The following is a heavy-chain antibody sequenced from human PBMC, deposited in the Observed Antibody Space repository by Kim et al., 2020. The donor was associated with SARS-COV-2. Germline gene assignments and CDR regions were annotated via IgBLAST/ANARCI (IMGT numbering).Heavy chain of an antibody. CDR1: GFTFSSYG. CDR2: TSYDGGHK. V-gene: IGHV3-30*18. Sequence: GGSLRLSCAASGFTFSSYGMHWVRQAPGKGLEWVAITSYDGGHKYYADSVKGRFTISRDNSKYTLYLQMNSLRAENTDVYYCANGRLSGGYHWFDPWGQGTLVTVSS. CDR3: ANGRLSGGYHWFDP. D-gene: IGHD3-22*01. J-gene: IGHJ5*02.